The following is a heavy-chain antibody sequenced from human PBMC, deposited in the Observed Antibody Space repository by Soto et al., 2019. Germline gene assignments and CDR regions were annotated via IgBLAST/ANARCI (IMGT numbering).Heavy chain of an antibody. V-gene: IGHV4-39*01. D-gene: IGHD3-10*01. J-gene: IGHJ6*02. CDR3: ARQVLLWFGEINGYYYYYGMDV. Sequence: SETLSLTCTVSGGAISSTSYYWGWIRQPTGKGMEWIGSIYYSGSTYYNPSLKSRVTISVDTSKNQFSLKLSSVTAADTAVYYCARQVLLWFGEINGYYYYYGMDVWGQGTTVT. CDR2: IYYSGST. CDR1: GGAISSTSYY.